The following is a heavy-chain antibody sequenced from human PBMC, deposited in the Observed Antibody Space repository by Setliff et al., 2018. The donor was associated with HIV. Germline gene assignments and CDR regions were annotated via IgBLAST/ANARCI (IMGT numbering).Heavy chain of an antibody. CDR3: ARPYYYGSGRFGLFDY. Sequence: ASVKVSCKASGYMFSGFHMHWVRQAAGQGLEWMGRINPNSGGTNYAQKFQDRVTMTRDTSISTAYMELSRLRSDDTAVYYCARPYYYGSGRFGLFDYWGQGTLVTVSS. V-gene: IGHV1-2*06. J-gene: IGHJ4*02. CDR1: GYMFSGFH. CDR2: INPNSGGT. D-gene: IGHD3-10*01.